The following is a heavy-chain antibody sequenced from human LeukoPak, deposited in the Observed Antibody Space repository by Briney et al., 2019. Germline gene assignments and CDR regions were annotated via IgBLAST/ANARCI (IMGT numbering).Heavy chain of an antibody. CDR2: ISYDGSNK. Sequence: PGGSLRLSCAASGFTFSSYGMHWVRQAPGKGLEWVAVISYDGSNKYYADSVKGRFTISRDNSKNTLYLQMNSLRAEDTAVYYCAKDYEDGYILYYFDYWGQGTLVTVSS. CDR1: GFTFSSYG. D-gene: IGHD5-24*01. J-gene: IGHJ4*02. V-gene: IGHV3-30*18. CDR3: AKDYEDGYILYYFDY.